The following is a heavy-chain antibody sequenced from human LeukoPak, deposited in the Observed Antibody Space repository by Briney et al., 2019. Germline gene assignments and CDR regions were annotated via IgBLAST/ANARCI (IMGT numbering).Heavy chain of an antibody. CDR3: AKDQTLVSYGPDY. J-gene: IGHJ4*02. CDR1: GFTFSSYA. V-gene: IGHV3-23*01. CDR2: ISGSGGST. D-gene: IGHD5-18*01. Sequence: GGSLRLSCAASGFTFSSYAMSWVRQAPGKGLEWVSAISGSGGSTYYADSVRGRFTISRDNSKNTLYLQMNSLRAEDTAVYYCAKDQTLVSYGPDYWGQGTLVTVSS.